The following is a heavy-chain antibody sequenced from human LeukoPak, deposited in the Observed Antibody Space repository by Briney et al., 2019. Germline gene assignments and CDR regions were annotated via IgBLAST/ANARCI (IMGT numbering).Heavy chain of an antibody. CDR1: GFTFSSYG. V-gene: IGHV3-30*02. CDR3: AKDGGGISPPDY. CDR2: IRYDGSNK. J-gene: IGHJ4*02. Sequence: GGSLRLSCAASGFTFSSYGMHWVRQAPGKGLEWVAFIRYDGSNKYYADSVKGRFTISRDNSKNTLYLQMNSLRPEDTAVYYCAKDGGGISPPDYWGQGTLVTVSS. D-gene: IGHD1-14*01.